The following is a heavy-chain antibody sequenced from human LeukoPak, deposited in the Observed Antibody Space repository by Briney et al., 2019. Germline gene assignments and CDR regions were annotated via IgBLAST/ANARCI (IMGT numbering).Heavy chain of an antibody. J-gene: IGHJ4*02. Sequence: XXVSYISSSSSYTNYADSVKGRFTISRDNAKNSLYLQMNSLRAEDTAVYYCAREVAAAGALDYWGQGTLVTVSS. D-gene: IGHD6-13*01. V-gene: IGHV3-11*06. CDR2: ISSSSSYT. CDR3: AREVAAAGALDY.